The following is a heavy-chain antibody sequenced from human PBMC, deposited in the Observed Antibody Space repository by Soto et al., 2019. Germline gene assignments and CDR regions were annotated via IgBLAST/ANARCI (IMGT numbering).Heavy chain of an antibody. CDR2: IYWDDDK. V-gene: IGHV2-5*02. CDR3: AHTIYDFWSGSRYYGMDV. D-gene: IGHD3-3*01. J-gene: IGHJ6*02. CDR1: GFSLSTSGVG. Sequence: QITLKESGPPLVKPTQTLTLTCTFSGFSLSTSGVGVGWIRQPPGKALEWLALIYWDDDKRYSPSLKSRLTITKDTSKNQVVLTMTNMDPVDTATYYCAHTIYDFWSGSRYYGMDVWGQGTTVTVSS.